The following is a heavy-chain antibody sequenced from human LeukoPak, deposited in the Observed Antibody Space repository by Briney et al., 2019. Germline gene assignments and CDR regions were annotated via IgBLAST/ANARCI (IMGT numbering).Heavy chain of an antibody. J-gene: IGHJ3*02. Sequence: GGSLRLSCAASGFTFSSYAMHWVRQAPGKGLEYVSAISSNGGSTYYANSVKGRFTISRDNSKNTLYLQMGSLRAEDMAVYYCAGFDILTGSGAFDIWGQGTMVTVSS. CDR2: ISSNGGST. CDR1: GFTFSSYA. D-gene: IGHD3-9*01. V-gene: IGHV3-64*01. CDR3: AGFDILTGSGAFDI.